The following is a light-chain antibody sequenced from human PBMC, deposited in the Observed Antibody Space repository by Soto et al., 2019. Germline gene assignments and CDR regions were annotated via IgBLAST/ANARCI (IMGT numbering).Light chain of an antibody. CDR3: AAWDDSLSGLV. CDR2: RNN. J-gene: IGLJ1*01. Sequence: QAVVTQPPSASGTPGQRVTISCSGSSSNIGNNYVYWYQQVPGTAPKLLIYRNNQRPSGIPDRFSGSKSGTSASLAISGLRSEDEADYYCAAWDDSLSGLVFGTGTKVTVL. CDR1: SSNIGNNY. V-gene: IGLV1-47*01.